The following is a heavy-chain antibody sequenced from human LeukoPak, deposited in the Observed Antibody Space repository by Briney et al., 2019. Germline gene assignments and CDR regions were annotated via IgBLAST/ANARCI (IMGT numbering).Heavy chain of an antibody. CDR1: GLIFSSHV. CDR3: ARVAKIGYSSGSDDY. CDR2: ISGTGGST. Sequence: GGSLRLSCAASGLIFSSHVMSWVRQAPGKGLEWVSAISGTGGSTFYADSVKGRFTISRDNSKNTLYLQMSSLRAEDTAVYYCARVAKIGYSSGSDDYWGQGTLVTVSS. D-gene: IGHD6-19*01. J-gene: IGHJ4*02. V-gene: IGHV3-23*01.